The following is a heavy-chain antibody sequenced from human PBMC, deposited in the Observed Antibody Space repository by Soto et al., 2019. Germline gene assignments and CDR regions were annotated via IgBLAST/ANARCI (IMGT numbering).Heavy chain of an antibody. CDR1: GGSISSSSYY. CDR3: ARRAYYDSSGYYLSYFDY. J-gene: IGHJ4*02. V-gene: IGHV4-39*01. D-gene: IGHD3-22*01. CDR2: IYYSGST. Sequence: SETLSLTCTVSGGSISSSSYYWGWIRQPPGKGLEWIGSIYYSGSTYYNPSLKSRVTISVDTSKNQFSLKLSSVTAADTAVYYCARRAYYDSSGYYLSYFDYWGQGTLVTVSS.